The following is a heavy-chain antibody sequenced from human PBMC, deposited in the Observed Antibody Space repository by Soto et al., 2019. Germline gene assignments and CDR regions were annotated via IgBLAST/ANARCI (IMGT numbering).Heavy chain of an antibody. CDR1: GGSISSGGYY. Sequence: PSETLSLTCTVSGGSISSGGYYWSWIRQHPGKGLEWIGYIYYSGSTYYNPSLKSRVTISVDTSKNQFSLKLSSVTAADTAVYYCARGAAGSSGSYLFDYWGQGTLVTVSS. CDR3: ARGAAGSSGSYLFDY. V-gene: IGHV4-31*03. D-gene: IGHD3-10*01. J-gene: IGHJ4*02. CDR2: IYYSGST.